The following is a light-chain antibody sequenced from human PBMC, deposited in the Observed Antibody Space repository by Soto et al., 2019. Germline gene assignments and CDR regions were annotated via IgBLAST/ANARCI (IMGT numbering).Light chain of an antibody. V-gene: IGLV4-60*03. J-gene: IGLJ3*02. CDR3: ETWDSNSNWV. Sequence: QLVLTQSSSASASLGSSVKLTCTLSSGHSSYIIAWHQQQPGKAPRYLMKLEGSGSYNKGSGVPDRFSGSSSGADRYLTISTLQSEDEADYYCETWDSNSNWVFGRGTKLTVL. CDR2: LEGSGSY. CDR1: SGHSSYI.